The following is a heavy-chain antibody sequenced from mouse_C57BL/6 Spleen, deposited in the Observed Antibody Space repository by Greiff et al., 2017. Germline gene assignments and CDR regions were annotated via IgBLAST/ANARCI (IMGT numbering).Heavy chain of an antibody. V-gene: IGHV1-15*01. D-gene: IGHD1-1*01. Sequence: QVQLQQSGAELVRPGASVTLSCKASGYTFTDYEMHWVKQTPVHGLEWIGAIDPETGGTAYNQKFKGKAILTADKSSSTAYMELRSLTSEDSAVYYCTRFHPLLSGAMDYWGQGTSVTVSS. J-gene: IGHJ4*01. CDR2: IDPETGGT. CDR3: TRFHPLLSGAMDY. CDR1: GYTFTDYE.